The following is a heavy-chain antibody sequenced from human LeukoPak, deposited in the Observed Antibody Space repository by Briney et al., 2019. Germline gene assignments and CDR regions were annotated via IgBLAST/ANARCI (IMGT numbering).Heavy chain of an antibody. J-gene: IGHJ4*02. Sequence: ASVKVSCKTSGYTFISYTMHWVRQAPGQGLEWVGWINTNTEIPTYAQDFTGRFVFSLDTSVSTAYLQISSLKAEDTATYYCARESAATADYWGQGTLVTVSS. CDR1: GYTFISYT. CDR2: INTNTEIP. CDR3: ARESAATADY. V-gene: IGHV7-4-1*02. D-gene: IGHD6-13*01.